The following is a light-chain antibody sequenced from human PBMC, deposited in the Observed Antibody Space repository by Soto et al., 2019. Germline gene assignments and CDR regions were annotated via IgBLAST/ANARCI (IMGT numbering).Light chain of an antibody. V-gene: IGLV4-69*01. Sequence: QPVLTQSPSASASLGASVKLTCTLNSGHSSYAIAWHQQQPDKGPRFLMKLNSDGSHTKGDGIPDRFSGSSSGAERYLTISSLQSEDEADYYCQTWGTGIHVVFGGGTKVTVL. J-gene: IGLJ3*02. CDR3: QTWGTGIHVV. CDR2: LNSDGSH. CDR1: SGHSSYA.